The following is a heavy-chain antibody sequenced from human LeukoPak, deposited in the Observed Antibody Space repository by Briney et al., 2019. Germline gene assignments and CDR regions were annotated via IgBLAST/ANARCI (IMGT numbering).Heavy chain of an antibody. D-gene: IGHD2-2*01. J-gene: IGHJ5*02. V-gene: IGHV3-30*04. CDR3: ARDLDIVVVPAATNAGFNWFDP. Sequence: GRSLRLSCAASGFTFSSYAMHWVRQAPGKGLEWVAVISYDGSNKYYADSVKGRFTISRDNPKNTLYLQMNSLRAEDTAVYYCARDLDIVVVPAATNAGFNWFDPWGQGNPGHRLL. CDR1: GFTFSSYA. CDR2: ISYDGSNK.